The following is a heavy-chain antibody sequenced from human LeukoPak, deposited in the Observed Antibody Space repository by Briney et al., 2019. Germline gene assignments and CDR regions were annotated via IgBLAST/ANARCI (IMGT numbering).Heavy chain of an antibody. CDR3: TGTTGY. J-gene: IGHJ4*02. CDR2: ISWNSGSI. D-gene: IGHD1-7*01. Sequence: QPGGSLRLSCAASGFTFDDYAMHWVRQAPGKGLEWVSGISWNSGSIGYADSVKGRFTISRDSAKNSLYLQMNSLRAEDTALYYCTGTTGYWGQGTLVTVSS. V-gene: IGHV3-9*01. CDR1: GFTFDDYA.